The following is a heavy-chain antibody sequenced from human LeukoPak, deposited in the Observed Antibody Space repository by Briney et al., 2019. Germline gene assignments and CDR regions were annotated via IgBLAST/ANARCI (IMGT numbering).Heavy chain of an antibody. V-gene: IGHV1-2*02. Sequence: ASVKVSCKASGYTFTDYYMHWVRQAPGQGLEWMGWINPNSGGTNYARKFQGRVTVTRDTSNTTAHMELSRLRSDDTAVYYCAREEYCSRGRCYYYYYGMDVWGQGTTVTVSS. J-gene: IGHJ6*02. CDR3: AREEYCSRGRCYYYYYGMDV. CDR1: GYTFTDYY. D-gene: IGHD2-2*01. CDR2: INPNSGGT.